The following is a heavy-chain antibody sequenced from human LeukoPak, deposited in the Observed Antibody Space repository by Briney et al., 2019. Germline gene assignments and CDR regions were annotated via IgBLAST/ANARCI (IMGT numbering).Heavy chain of an antibody. J-gene: IGHJ3*02. CDR2: IYYSGST. CDR3: ARWGITIFGVVPSGAFDI. Sequence: SETLSLTCTVSGGSISSSSYYLGWIRQPPGKGLEWIGSIYYSGSTYYNPSLKSRVTISVDTSKNQFSLKLSSVTAADTAVYYCARWGITIFGVVPSGAFDIWGQGTMVTVSS. D-gene: IGHD3-3*01. CDR1: GGSISSSSYY. V-gene: IGHV4-39*01.